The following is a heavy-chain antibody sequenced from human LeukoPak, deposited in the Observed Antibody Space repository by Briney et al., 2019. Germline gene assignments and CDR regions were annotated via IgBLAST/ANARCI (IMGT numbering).Heavy chain of an antibody. D-gene: IGHD6-13*01. CDR3: ARRGFSYNSSHDY. CDR1: GYSFTSYW. J-gene: IGHJ4*02. Sequence: LGESLKISCKGSGYSFTSYWISWVRQMPGKGLEWMGRIDPSDSYTNYSPSFQGHVTISADKSISTAYLQWSSLKASDTAMYYCARRGFSYNSSHDYWGQGTLVTVSS. V-gene: IGHV5-10-1*01. CDR2: IDPSDSYT.